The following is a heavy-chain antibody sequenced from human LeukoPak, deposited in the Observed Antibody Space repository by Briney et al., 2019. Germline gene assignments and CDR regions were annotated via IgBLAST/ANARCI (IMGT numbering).Heavy chain of an antibody. CDR1: GFTFNTYS. CDR3: ARHTRGESDY. V-gene: IGHV3-48*04. J-gene: IGHJ4*02. D-gene: IGHD2-2*01. Sequence: GGSLRLSCAVSGFTFNTYSMNWVRQAPGKGLEWVSYISSSSDIIYYADSVKGRFTISRDNAKNSLYLQMNSLRAEDTAVYYCARHTRGESDYCGQGTLVTVSS. CDR2: ISSSSDII.